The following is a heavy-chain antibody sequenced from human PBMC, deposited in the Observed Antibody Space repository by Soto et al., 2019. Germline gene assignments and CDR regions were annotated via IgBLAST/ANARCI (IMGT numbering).Heavy chain of an antibody. Sequence: QVQLQQWGAGLLKPSETLSLTCAVYGGSFSGYYWSWIRQPPGKGLEWIGEINHSGSTNYNPSLKIRVTISVATSKNQFSLKLSSVTAADTAVYYCARGRRTTVTIDYWGQGTQVTVSS. D-gene: IGHD4-17*01. V-gene: IGHV4-34*01. CDR3: ARGRRTTVTIDY. J-gene: IGHJ4*02. CDR1: GGSFSGYY. CDR2: INHSGST.